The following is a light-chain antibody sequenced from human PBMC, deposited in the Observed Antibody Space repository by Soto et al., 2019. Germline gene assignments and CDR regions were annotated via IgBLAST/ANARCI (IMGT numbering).Light chain of an antibody. CDR2: GAS. CDR1: QSVSSN. V-gene: IGKV3-15*01. CDR3: QQYNNWLWT. Sequence: EIVMTHSPATLSVSPGERATLSFSASQSVSSNLAWYQQKPGQAPRLLIYGASTRATGIPARFSGSGSGTEFTLTISSLQSEDFAVYYCQQYNNWLWTFGQGTKVDIK. J-gene: IGKJ1*01.